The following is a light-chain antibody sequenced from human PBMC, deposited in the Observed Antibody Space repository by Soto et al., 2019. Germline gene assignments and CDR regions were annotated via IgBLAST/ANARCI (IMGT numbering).Light chain of an antibody. CDR2: AAS. CDR1: QGIAGW. CDR3: QQYNSLWT. Sequence: DVLMTQSPSSVSASVGDRVTITCRASQGIAGWLAWYQQKPGKAPKLLIYAASTLQSGVPSRFSGSGSGTDFTLTISDLQPEDFATYYCQQYNSLWTFGQGTKVEIK. V-gene: IGKV1D-16*01. J-gene: IGKJ1*01.